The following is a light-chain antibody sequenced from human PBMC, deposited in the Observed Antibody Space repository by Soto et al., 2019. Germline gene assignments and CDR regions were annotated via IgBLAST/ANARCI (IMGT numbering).Light chain of an antibody. V-gene: IGKV3-15*01. J-gene: IGKJ1*01. CDR3: QQYNTWPT. CDR1: QSVSSN. CDR2: GAS. Sequence: EIVVTQSPATLSVAPGARAPLSCRARQSVSSNLGWYQQHPGQAPRLLIYGASTRATGIPARFSGSGAGTEFTLTISSLQSEDFAVYYCQQYNTWPTFGQGTKVDIK.